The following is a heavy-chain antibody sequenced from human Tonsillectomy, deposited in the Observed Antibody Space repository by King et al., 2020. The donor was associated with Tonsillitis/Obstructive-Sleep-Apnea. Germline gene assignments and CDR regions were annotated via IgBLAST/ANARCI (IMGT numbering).Heavy chain of an antibody. D-gene: IGHD2-2*01. J-gene: IGHJ5*02. CDR2: INHSGST. CDR3: ARGPRRPYQLGRNWFDP. CDR1: GGSFSGYY. Sequence: VQLQQWGAGLLKPSETLSLTCAVYGGSFSGYYWSWIRQPPGKGLEWIGEINHSGSTNYNPSLKSRVTISVDTSKNQFSLKLSSVTAADTAVYYCARGPRRPYQLGRNWFDPWGQGTLVTVSS. V-gene: IGHV4-34*01.